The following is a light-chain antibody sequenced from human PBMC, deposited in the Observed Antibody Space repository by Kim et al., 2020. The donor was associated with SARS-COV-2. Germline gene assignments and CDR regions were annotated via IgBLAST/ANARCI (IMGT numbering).Light chain of an antibody. J-gene: IGKJ2*01. CDR2: AAS. Sequence: AIQMTQSPSSLSASIGDRVTIACRASQDIRNDLGWYQQKPGKAPELLIYAASSLQSGVPSRFAGSGSGTDFTLTISSLQPEDFATYYCLQDYNYPYTFGQGTKLEI. V-gene: IGKV1-6*01. CDR3: LQDYNYPYT. CDR1: QDIRND.